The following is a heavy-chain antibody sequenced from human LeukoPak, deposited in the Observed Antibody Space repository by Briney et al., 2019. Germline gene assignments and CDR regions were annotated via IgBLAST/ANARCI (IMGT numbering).Heavy chain of an antibody. CDR3: TTDGYCSGGSCSNDFDY. V-gene: IGHV3-15*01. CDR2: IKSKTDGGTT. Sequence: GGTLRLSCAASGFTFSSYGMSWVRQAPGKGLEWVGRIKSKTDGGTTDYAAPVKGRFTISRDDSKNTLYLQMNSLKTEDTAVYYCTTDGYCSGGSCSNDFDYWGQGTLVTVSS. D-gene: IGHD2-15*01. CDR1: GFTFSSYG. J-gene: IGHJ4*02.